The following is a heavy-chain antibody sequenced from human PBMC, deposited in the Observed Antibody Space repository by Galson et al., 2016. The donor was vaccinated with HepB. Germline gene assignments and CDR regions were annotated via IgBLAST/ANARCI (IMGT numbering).Heavy chain of an antibody. CDR2: INSNGIGT. CDR1: GFDFSSYA. D-gene: IGHD3-3*01. CDR3: ARESNPYAYNGIWSGYFFALDM. J-gene: IGHJ3*02. V-gene: IGHV3-64*01. Sequence: SLRLSCAASGFDFSSYAVHWVRQAPGKGLEYVSAINSNGIGTYYANSVKGRFTISRDNSKNTVFLQMGSLRAEDTAVYYCARESNPYAYNGIWSGYFFALDMWGQGTMVTVSA.